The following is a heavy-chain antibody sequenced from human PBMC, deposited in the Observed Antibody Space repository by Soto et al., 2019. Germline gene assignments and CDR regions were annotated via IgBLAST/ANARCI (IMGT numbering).Heavy chain of an antibody. CDR2: IYYSGST. D-gene: IGHD6-19*01. CDR1: GGSISSYY. CDR3: ARDKDSSGWSGMDV. V-gene: IGHV4-59*01. Sequence: SETLSLTCTFSGGSISSYYWSWIRQPPGKGLEWIGYIYYSGSTNYNPSLKSRVTISVDTSRNQFSLKLSSVTAADTAVYYCARDKDSSGWSGMDVWGKGTTVTVSS. J-gene: IGHJ6*04.